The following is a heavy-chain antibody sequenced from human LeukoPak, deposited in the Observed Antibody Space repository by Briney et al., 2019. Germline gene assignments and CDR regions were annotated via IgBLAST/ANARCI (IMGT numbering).Heavy chain of an antibody. V-gene: IGHV4-59*12. CDR3: ARGVHGYSYGSVPWELYSYMDV. CDR2: VYYSGST. CDR1: GGSISSDY. Sequence: SETLSLTCTVSGGSISSDYWSWIRQPPGEGLEWIGYVYYSGSTNYNPSLKSRVTISVATSKNQFSLKMNSVTAADTAVYYCARGVHGYSYGSVPWELYSYMDVWGKGTTVSISS. J-gene: IGHJ6*03. D-gene: IGHD5-18*01.